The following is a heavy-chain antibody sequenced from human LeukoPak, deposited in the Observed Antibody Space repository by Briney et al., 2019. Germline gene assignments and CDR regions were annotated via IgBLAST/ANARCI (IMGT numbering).Heavy chain of an antibody. J-gene: IGHJ5*02. V-gene: IGHV3-23*01. CDR1: GFIFSNYA. Sequence: GGSLRLSCAASGFIFSNYALMWVRQAPGKGLEWVSSITGRGDETFYADSVKGRFSLSRDNSKNMLYLQMYGLGAEDTAIYYCAKGAAAGLVDWFDPWGQGTLVTVSS. D-gene: IGHD6-13*01. CDR2: ITGRGDET. CDR3: AKGAAAGLVDWFDP.